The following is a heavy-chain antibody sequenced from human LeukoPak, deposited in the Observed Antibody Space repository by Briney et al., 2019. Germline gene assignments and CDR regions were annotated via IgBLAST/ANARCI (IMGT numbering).Heavy chain of an antibody. V-gene: IGHV3-30-3*01. D-gene: IGHD3-22*01. CDR3: ARITYYYDGSGYPFDY. J-gene: IGHJ4*02. Sequence: GRSLRLSCAASGFTFSSYAMHWVRQAPGKGLEWVAVISYDGSNKYYADSVKGRFTISRDNSKNTLYLQMNSLRAEDTAVYYCARITYYYDGSGYPFDYWGQGTLVTVSS. CDR2: ISYDGSNK. CDR1: GFTFSSYA.